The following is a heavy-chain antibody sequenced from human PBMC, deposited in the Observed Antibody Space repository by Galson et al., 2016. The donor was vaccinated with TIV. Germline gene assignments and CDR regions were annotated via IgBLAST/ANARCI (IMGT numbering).Heavy chain of an antibody. CDR2: IIPIFGTA. V-gene: IGHV1-69*13. D-gene: IGHD5-18*01. CDR1: GGTFSSYA. CDR3: ARSEYSYGKYYYYYYMDG. J-gene: IGHJ6*03. Sequence: SVKVSCKASGGTFSSYAISWVRQAPGQGLEWMGGIIPIFGTANYAQKFQGRVTITADESTSTAYLELSSLRSEDTAVFYYARSEYSYGKYYYYYYMDGWGKGTTVIVSS.